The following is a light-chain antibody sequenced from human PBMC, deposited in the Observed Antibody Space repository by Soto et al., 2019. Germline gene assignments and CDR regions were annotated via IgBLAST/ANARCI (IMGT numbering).Light chain of an antibody. CDR2: RAS. J-gene: IGKJ5*01. CDR3: QHYNSYPIT. V-gene: IGKV1-5*03. Sequence: DIQMTQSPSTLSASVGDRVTITCRASQSISSWLAWYQQKPGKAPILLIYRASNLESGVPSRFSGSGSGTEFTLTISSLQPDDFATYYCQHYNSYPITFGQGTRLEIK. CDR1: QSISSW.